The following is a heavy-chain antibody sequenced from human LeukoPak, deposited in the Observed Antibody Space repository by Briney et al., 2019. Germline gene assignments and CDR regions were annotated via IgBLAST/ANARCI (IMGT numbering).Heavy chain of an antibody. CDR3: ARENPLAGIAVDY. V-gene: IGHV1-2*02. D-gene: IGHD6-19*01. J-gene: IGHJ4*02. Sequence: ASVKVSCKASGYTFTGYDMHWVRQAPGQGLEWMGWINPNSGGTNYAQKFQGRVAMTRDTSISTAYMELSRLRSDDTAVYYCARENPLAGIAVDYWGQGTLVTVSS. CDR2: INPNSGGT. CDR1: GYTFTGYD.